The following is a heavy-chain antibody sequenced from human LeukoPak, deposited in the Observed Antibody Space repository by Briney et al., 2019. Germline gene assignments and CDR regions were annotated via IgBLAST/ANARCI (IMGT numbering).Heavy chain of an antibody. CDR3: AKAVEMATIIPGY. J-gene: IGHJ4*02. CDR1: GFTFSSYA. D-gene: IGHD5-24*01. Sequence: GGSLRLSCAASGFTFSSYAMSWVRQAPGKGLEWVSTISGSGGSTYYADSVKGRFTISRDNSKNTLYLQMISLRAEDTAVYYCAKAVEMATIIPGYWGQGILVTVSS. CDR2: ISGSGGST. V-gene: IGHV3-23*01.